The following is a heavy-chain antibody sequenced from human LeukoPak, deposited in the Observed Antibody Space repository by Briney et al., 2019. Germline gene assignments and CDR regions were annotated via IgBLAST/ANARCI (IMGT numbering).Heavy chain of an antibody. Sequence: GGSLRLSCAASGFTFSSYGMHWVRQAPGKGLEWVAVISYDGSNKYYADSVKGRFTISRDNSKNTLYLQMNSLRSEDTAVYYCAIDGQRCSGGSCYSGVFDYWGQGTLVTVSS. V-gene: IGHV3-30*03. J-gene: IGHJ4*02. CDR2: ISYDGSNK. CDR3: AIDGQRCSGGSCYSGVFDY. D-gene: IGHD2-15*01. CDR1: GFTFSSYG.